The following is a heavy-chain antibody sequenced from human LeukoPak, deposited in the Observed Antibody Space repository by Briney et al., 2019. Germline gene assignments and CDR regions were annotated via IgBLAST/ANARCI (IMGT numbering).Heavy chain of an antibody. Sequence: PSETLSLTCTVSGGSISSSSYYWGWIRQPPGKGLEWIGSIYYSGSTYYNPSLKSRVTISVVTSKNQFSLKLSSVTAADTAVYYCARGSYIVYGGNSIDYWGQGTLVTVSS. CDR1: GGSISSSSYY. V-gene: IGHV4-39*07. J-gene: IGHJ4*02. D-gene: IGHD4-23*01. CDR3: ARGSYIVYGGNSIDY. CDR2: IYYSGST.